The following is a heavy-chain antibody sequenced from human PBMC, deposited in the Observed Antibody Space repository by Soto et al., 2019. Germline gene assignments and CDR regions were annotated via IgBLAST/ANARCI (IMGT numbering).Heavy chain of an antibody. CDR2: ISSSSSYI. Sequence: EGQLVESGGGLVKPGGSLRLSCAASGFTFSSYSMNWVRQAPGKGLEWVSSISSSSSYIYYADSVKGRFTISRDNAKNSLYLQMNSLRAEDTAVYYCARAAVIVGSDAFDIWGQGTMVTVSS. J-gene: IGHJ3*02. CDR1: GFTFSSYS. CDR3: ARAAVIVGSDAFDI. V-gene: IGHV3-21*01. D-gene: IGHD2-15*01.